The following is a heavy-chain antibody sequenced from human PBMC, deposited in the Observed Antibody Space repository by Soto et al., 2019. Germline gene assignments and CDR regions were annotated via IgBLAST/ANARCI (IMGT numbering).Heavy chain of an antibody. Sequence: GGSLRLSCAASGFTFSRYDMHWVRQATGKGLEWVSAIGTAGDTYYPGSVKGRFTISRENAKNSLYLQMNSLRAEDTAVYYCARDRSAAGNVNWFDPWGQGTLVTVSS. D-gene: IGHD6-13*01. CDR2: IGTAGDT. J-gene: IGHJ5*02. V-gene: IGHV3-13*01. CDR3: ARDRSAAGNVNWFDP. CDR1: GFTFSRYD.